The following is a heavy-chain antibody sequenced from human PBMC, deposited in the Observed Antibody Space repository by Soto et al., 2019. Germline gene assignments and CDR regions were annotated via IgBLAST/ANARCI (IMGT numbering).Heavy chain of an antibody. V-gene: IGHV3-74*01. D-gene: IGHD5-18*01. CDR3: AREGQLWFLKNRFDP. J-gene: IGHJ5*02. Sequence: PGGSLRLSCAASGFTFSSYWMHWVRQAPGKGLVWVSRINSDGSSTCYADSVKGRFTISRDNAKNTLYLQMNSLRAEDTAVYYCAREGQLWFLKNRFDPWGQGTLVTVSS. CDR2: INSDGSST. CDR1: GFTFSSYW.